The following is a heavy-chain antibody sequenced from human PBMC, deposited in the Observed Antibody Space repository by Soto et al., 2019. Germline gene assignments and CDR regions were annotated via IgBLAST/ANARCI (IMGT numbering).Heavy chain of an antibody. D-gene: IGHD2-2*01. CDR1: GFSLTTSGVG. CDR2: IYWNDDK. J-gene: IGHJ5*02. CDR3: AHHTITPATNWFDP. Sequence: SGPTLVNPTPPLTLTCTFSGFSLTTSGVGVGWIRQPPGKALEWLALIYWNDDKRYSPSLRGRLTITKDTSKNQVVLAMTNMDPVDTATYYCAHHTITPATNWFDPWGLGTLVTVSS. V-gene: IGHV2-5*01.